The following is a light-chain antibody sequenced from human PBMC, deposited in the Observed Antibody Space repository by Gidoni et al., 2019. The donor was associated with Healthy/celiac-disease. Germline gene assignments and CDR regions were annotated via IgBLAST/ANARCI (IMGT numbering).Light chain of an antibody. V-gene: IGKV3-15*01. Sequence: EIVMTQSPATLSVSPGERATLSCSASQSVRSNLAWYQQKPGQAPRLRIYGASPRATGIPARFSGSGSGTEFTLTISSLQSEDFAVYYCQQYNNWLPITFGQGTRLEIK. J-gene: IGKJ5*01. CDR2: GAS. CDR1: QSVRSN. CDR3: QQYNNWLPIT.